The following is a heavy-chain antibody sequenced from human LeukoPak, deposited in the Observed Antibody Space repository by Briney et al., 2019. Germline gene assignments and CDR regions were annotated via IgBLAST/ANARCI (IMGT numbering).Heavy chain of an antibody. J-gene: IGHJ4*02. V-gene: IGHV3-33*01. Sequence: GRSLRLSCAASGFTFSSYGMHWVRQAPGKGLEWVAVIWYDGSNKYYADSVKGRFTISRDNSKNTLYLQMNSLRAEDTAMYYCARDPVAAAQRGYFDYWGQGTLVTVSS. CDR3: ARDPVAAAQRGYFDY. CDR1: GFTFSSYG. CDR2: IWYDGSNK. D-gene: IGHD6-13*01.